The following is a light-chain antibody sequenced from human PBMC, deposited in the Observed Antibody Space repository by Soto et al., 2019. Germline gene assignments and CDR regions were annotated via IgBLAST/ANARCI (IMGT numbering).Light chain of an antibody. CDR2: DVT. CDR3: SSFTSTTTWV. CDR1: SSDVGGYNY. Sequence: QSALTQPASVSGSPGQSITLSCTGTSSDVGGYNYVSWYQQHLGKAPKLMIYDVTNRPSGVSNRFSGSKSGNTASLTISELQAEDEADYYCSSFTSTTTWVFGGGTKVTVL. V-gene: IGLV2-14*01. J-gene: IGLJ3*02.